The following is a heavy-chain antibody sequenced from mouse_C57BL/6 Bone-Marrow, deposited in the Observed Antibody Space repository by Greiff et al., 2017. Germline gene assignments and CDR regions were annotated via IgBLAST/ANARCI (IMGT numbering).Heavy chain of an antibody. Sequence: EVKLMESGGGLVKPGGSLKLSCAASGFTFSSYTMSWVRQTPGKRLEWVATISGGGGNTYYPDSVKGRFTLSRDNAKNTLYLQMSSLRSEDTALYYCARRRSRGYYASDYWGQGTSVTVSS. CDR3: ARRRSRGYYASDY. CDR1: GFTFSSYT. CDR2: ISGGGGNT. V-gene: IGHV5-9*01. D-gene: IGHD1-1*01. J-gene: IGHJ4*01.